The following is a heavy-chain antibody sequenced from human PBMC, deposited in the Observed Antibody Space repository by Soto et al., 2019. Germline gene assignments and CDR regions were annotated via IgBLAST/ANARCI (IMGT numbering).Heavy chain of an antibody. J-gene: IGHJ6*03. V-gene: IGHV4-59*01. CDR1: GGSISSYY. CDR3: ARGQHGDPYYYYYMDV. CDR2: IYYSGST. Sequence: SETLSLTCTVSGGSISSYYWSWIRQPPGKGLEWIGYIYYSGSTNYNPSLKSRVTISVDTSKNQFSLKLSSVTAADTAVYYCARGQHGDPYYYYYMDVWGKGTTVTVSS. D-gene: IGHD4-17*01.